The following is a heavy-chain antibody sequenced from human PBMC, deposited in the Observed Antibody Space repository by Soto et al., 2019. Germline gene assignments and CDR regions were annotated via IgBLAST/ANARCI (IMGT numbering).Heavy chain of an antibody. CDR1: GFSLTTSGVG. D-gene: IGHD3-3*01. CDR3: AHRVLRTVFGLVTTTAIYFDF. Sequence: QITLNESGPTQVKPRQTLTLTCTFSGFSLTTSGVGVGWIRQSPGKAPEWLALIYWDDDKRYSPSLKSRLTITNDTSKNQVVLTMADLDPADTATYYCAHRVLRTVFGLVTTTAIYFDFWGHGTPVAVSS. CDR2: IYWDDDK. V-gene: IGHV2-5*02. J-gene: IGHJ4*01.